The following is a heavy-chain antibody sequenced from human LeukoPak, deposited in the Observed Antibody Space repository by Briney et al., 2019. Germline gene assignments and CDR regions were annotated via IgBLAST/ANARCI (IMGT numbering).Heavy chain of an antibody. CDR1: GFTFGVYA. CDR3: TRGLRSCTSTRCLFSFDY. Sequence: GGSLRLSCTASGFTFGVYAMSWVRQAPGKGLEGLSFIRSKTYGATTEYAASVKGRFTISRDDPKSVAYLQMDSLKTEDTAVYYCTRGLRSCTSTRCLFSFDYWGQGTLVTVSS. V-gene: IGHV3-49*04. CDR2: IRSKTYGATT. J-gene: IGHJ4*02. D-gene: IGHD2-2*01.